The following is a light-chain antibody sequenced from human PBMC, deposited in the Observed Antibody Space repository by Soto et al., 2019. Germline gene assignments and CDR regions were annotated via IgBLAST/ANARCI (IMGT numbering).Light chain of an antibody. CDR2: AAS. Sequence: EIVVTQSPGILSVSPGDRATLSCRASQSVSTNLAWYQQKPGQAPTLFIYAASTRATGIPARFTGSGSGTDFTLTISSLQSEDFAVYYCQEYSKWPLFTFGPGTRVDIK. CDR3: QEYSKWPLFT. J-gene: IGKJ3*01. CDR1: QSVSTN. V-gene: IGKV3-15*01.